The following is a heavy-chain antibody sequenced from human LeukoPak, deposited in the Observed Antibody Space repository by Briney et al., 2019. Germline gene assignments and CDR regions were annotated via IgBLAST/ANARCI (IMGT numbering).Heavy chain of an antibody. D-gene: IGHD3-10*01. V-gene: IGHV6-1*01. Sequence: SQTLSLTCAISGDSVSSNSAAWSWIRQSPSRGLEWLGRTSYRSKWYNDYALSVKSRITINPDTSKNQFSLQLNSVTPEDTAVYYCATLGSGDFDYWGQGTLVTVSS. CDR1: GDSVSSNSAA. CDR2: TSYRSKWYN. CDR3: ATLGSGDFDY. J-gene: IGHJ4*02.